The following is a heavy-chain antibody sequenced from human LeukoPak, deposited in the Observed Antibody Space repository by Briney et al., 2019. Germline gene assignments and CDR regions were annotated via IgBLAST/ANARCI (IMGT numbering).Heavy chain of an antibody. CDR3: DGANWEEPNDAFDT. CDR1: GASITSCY. V-gene: IGHV4-4*07. J-gene: IGHJ3*02. D-gene: IGHD5-24*01. Sequence: SETLSLTCDVSGASITSCYWSWVRQSAGKGLEWIGRLYTTGTTNYNPSLKSRVVMSGDSSKKQLSLTLTSVTAAGTAVYVRDGANWEEPNDAFDTWCPGAPVTVSS. CDR2: LYTTGTT.